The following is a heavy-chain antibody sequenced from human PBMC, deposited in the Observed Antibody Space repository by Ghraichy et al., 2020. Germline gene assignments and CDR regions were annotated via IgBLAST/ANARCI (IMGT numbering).Heavy chain of an antibody. CDR3: ARGRYRGGPFAPRGLLVHLDY. CDR2: INHSGST. CDR1: GGSFSGYY. D-gene: IGHD3-10*01. Sequence: SQTLSLTCAVYGGSFSGYYWSWIRQPPGKGLEWIGEINHSGSTNYNPSLKIRVTISVDTSKNQFSLKLSSVTAADTAVYYCARGRYRGGPFAPRGLLVHLDYWGQGTLVTVSS. J-gene: IGHJ4*02. V-gene: IGHV4-34*01.